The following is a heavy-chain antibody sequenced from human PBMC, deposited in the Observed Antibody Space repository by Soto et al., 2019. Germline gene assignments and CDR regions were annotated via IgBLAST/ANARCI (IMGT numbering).Heavy chain of an antibody. CDR1: GFTFSSYD. V-gene: IGHV3-13*01. Sequence: EVQLVESGGGLVQPGGSLRLSCAASGFTFSSYDMHWVRQATGKGLEWVSAIGTAGDTYYPVSVKGRVTISRENDKNSLYLQMNSLRAGYTAVYYCARRRATTVTTVDWYFDLGGRGTRVTVSS. CDR2: IGTAGDT. CDR3: ARRRATTVTTVDWYFDL. D-gene: IGHD4-17*01. J-gene: IGHJ2*01.